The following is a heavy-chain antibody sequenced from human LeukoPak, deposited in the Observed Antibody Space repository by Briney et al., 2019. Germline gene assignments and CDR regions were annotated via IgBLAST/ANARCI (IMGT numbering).Heavy chain of an antibody. CDR1: GYRFTNYW. Sequence: GESLKISCKGSGYRFTNYWIGWVRPMPGKGLEWMGIIYPGDSDIRSSPSFQGQVTISADKSISTAYLQWSSLKASDTAMYYCARHRSSGWRDTFDIWGQGTMVTVSS. J-gene: IGHJ3*02. D-gene: IGHD6-19*01. CDR2: IYPGDSDI. CDR3: ARHRSSGWRDTFDI. V-gene: IGHV5-51*01.